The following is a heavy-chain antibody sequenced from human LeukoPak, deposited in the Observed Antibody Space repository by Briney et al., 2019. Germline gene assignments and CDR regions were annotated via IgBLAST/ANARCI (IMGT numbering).Heavy chain of an antibody. CDR1: GFTFSTYS. Sequence: GGSLRLSCAASGFTFSTYSMSWVRQAPGKGLEWVSYIRASDSHISYADSVKGRFTISTDSAKNSLYLQMNSLRDEDTAVYYCARDFEFAFDYWGQGILVTVSS. V-gene: IGHV3-48*02. J-gene: IGHJ4*02. CDR3: ARDFEFAFDY. D-gene: IGHD3-10*01. CDR2: IRASDSHI.